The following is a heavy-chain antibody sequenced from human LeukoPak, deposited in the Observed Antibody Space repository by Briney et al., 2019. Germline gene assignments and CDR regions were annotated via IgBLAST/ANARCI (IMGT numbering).Heavy chain of an antibody. D-gene: IGHD6-19*01. CDR3: ARDRTTAGPYYFDY. Sequence: SETLSLTCTVSGGSISSYYWSWIRQPPGKGLEWIGRIYTSGSTNYNPSLKSRVTMSVDTSKNQFSLKLSSVTAADTAVYYCARDRTTAGPYYFDYWGQGTLVTVSS. V-gene: IGHV4-4*07. CDR1: GGSISSYY. J-gene: IGHJ4*02. CDR2: IYTSGST.